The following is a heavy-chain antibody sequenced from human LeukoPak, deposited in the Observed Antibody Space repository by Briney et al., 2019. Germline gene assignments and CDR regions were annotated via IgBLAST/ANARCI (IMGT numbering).Heavy chain of an antibody. V-gene: IGHV3-23*01. CDR3: ARGGYYPDS. Sequence: GGSLRLSCAASGFTFSNYAMNWARQAPGKGLEWVSSISVNGGSTNYADSVKGRFTISRDNSKNTLYLQMNSLRVEDTAVYYCARGGYYPDSWGQGTLVTVSS. D-gene: IGHD3-22*01. CDR1: GFTFSNYA. CDR2: ISVNGGST. J-gene: IGHJ4*02.